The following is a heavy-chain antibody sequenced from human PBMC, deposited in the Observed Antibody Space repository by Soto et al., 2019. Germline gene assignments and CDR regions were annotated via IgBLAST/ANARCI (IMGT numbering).Heavy chain of an antibody. CDR1: GGTFSSYA. Sequence: VASVKVSCKASGGTFSSYAISWVRQAPGQGLEWMGGIIPIFGTANYAQKFQGRVTITADESTSTAYMELSSLRSEDTAVYYCARECSSTSCPPTYGMDVWGQGTTVTVSS. CDR2: IIPIFGTA. J-gene: IGHJ6*02. D-gene: IGHD2-2*01. CDR3: ARECSSTSCPPTYGMDV. V-gene: IGHV1-69*13.